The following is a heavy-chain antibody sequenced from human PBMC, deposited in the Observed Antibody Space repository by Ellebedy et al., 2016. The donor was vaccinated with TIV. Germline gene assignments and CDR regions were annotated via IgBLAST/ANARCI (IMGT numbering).Heavy chain of an antibody. J-gene: IGHJ4*02. D-gene: IGHD6-13*01. CDR2: IDWDDDK. CDR3: ARIRYSSSWYGFYFDY. Sequence: SGPTLVKPPQTLTLTCTFSGFSLSTSGMCVSWIRQPPGKALEWLARIDWDDDKYYSTSLKTRLTISKDTSKNQVVLTMTNMDPVDTATYYCARIRYSSSWYGFYFDYWGQGTLVTVSS. CDR1: GFSLSTSGMC. V-gene: IGHV2-70*11.